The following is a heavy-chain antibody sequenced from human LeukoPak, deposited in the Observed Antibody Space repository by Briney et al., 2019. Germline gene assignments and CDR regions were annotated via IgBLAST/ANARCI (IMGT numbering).Heavy chain of an antibody. CDR3: AKGSPASNYYGPLYGMDV. CDR1: GFTFSSYT. D-gene: IGHD3-10*01. CDR2: ISGSGGST. Sequence: GGSLRLSCAVSGFTFSSYTMHWVRQAPGKGLEWVSAISGSGGSTYYADSVKGRFTISRDNSKNTLYLQMNSLRAEDTAVYYCAKGSPASNYYGPLYGMDVWGQGTTVTVSS. V-gene: IGHV3-23*01. J-gene: IGHJ6*02.